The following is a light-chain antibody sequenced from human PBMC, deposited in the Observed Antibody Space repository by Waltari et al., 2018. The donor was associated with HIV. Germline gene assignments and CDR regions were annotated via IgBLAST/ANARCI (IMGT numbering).Light chain of an antibody. Sequence: QSALTQPPSASGSLGQSVTISCTGSSRDIGAYDPVSGFQQHPRSAPKLLLYEVTRRPSTVSDRFSGSRSGSTAFLTVAGLQPDDEATYFCSSYGDSLRVLFGGGTNVTVL. J-gene: IGLJ3*02. CDR2: EVT. V-gene: IGLV2-8*01. CDR1: SRDIGAYDP. CDR3: SSYGDSLRVL.